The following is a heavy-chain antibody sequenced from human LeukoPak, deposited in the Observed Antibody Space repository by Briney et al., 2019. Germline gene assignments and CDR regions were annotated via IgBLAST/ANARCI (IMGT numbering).Heavy chain of an antibody. V-gene: IGHV5-51*01. D-gene: IGHD3-22*01. CDR1: GYIFTNYR. CDR3: ARLDEGFYYDATGFNF. Sequence: GESLKISCRASGYIFTNYRIAWVRQKPGKGLEWMGIIYPGDSETTYSPSFQGQVTISADKSIRAAYLQWDTLKASDTAMYYCARLDEGFYYDATGFNFWGQGTLVTVSS. CDR2: IYPGDSET. J-gene: IGHJ4*02.